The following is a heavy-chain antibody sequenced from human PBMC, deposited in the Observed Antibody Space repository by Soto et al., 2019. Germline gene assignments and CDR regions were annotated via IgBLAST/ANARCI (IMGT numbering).Heavy chain of an antibody. D-gene: IGHD6-13*01. CDR1: GGSISHYY. Sequence: QVQLQESGPGLAKPSETLSLTCTVSGGSISHYYWSWIRQPPGKGLEWIGYIYYSGSANYNPSLKSRVIISVDTSKNQFSLKLSSVTAADTAVYFCARGGSSWSGAWYFDLWGRGTLVTVSS. CDR2: IYYSGSA. CDR3: ARGGSSWSGAWYFDL. V-gene: IGHV4-59*01. J-gene: IGHJ2*01.